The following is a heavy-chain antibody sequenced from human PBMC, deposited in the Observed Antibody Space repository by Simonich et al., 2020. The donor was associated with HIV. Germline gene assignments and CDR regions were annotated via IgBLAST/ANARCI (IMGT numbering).Heavy chain of an antibody. V-gene: IGHV4-34*01. CDR1: GGSFSGYY. D-gene: IGHD4-17*01. J-gene: IGHJ4*02. CDR2: INHSGST. CDR3: ARRHPTTVTTPYFDY. Sequence: QVQLQQWGAGLLKPSETLSLTCAVYGGSFSGYYWSWIRQPPGKGLEWCGEINHSGSTTYNPSLKSRVTIAVDTSKNQFSLKLSSVTAADTAVYYCARRHPTTVTTPYFDYWGQGTLVTVSS.